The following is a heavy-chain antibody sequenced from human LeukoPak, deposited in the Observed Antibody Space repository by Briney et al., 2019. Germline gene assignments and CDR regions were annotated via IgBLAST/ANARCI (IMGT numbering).Heavy chain of an antibody. J-gene: IGHJ4*01. Sequence: GESLQISCKASGYSITSYYISWVRQMPGKGLEWMGRIDPSDSYTNYSPSFQGHVTFSGDKSISAAYLQWNTLKASDTAIYYHALVSTPTDWGQRSLVTVSS. V-gene: IGHV5-10-1*01. CDR1: GYSITSYY. D-gene: IGHD1-1*01. CDR2: IDPSDSYT. CDR3: ALVSTPTD.